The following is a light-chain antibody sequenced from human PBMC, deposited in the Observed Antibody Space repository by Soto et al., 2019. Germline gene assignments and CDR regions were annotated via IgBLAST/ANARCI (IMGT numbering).Light chain of an antibody. Sequence: ENLLTQSSDTLSLSAGERATLFCRASEIISSGYLAWYQQKPGRAPRLLIYGESKRATGIPDRFSGSESGTDFTLTISSREPEDSAVYYGQQYGRLPPFGQGKRLEMK. J-gene: IGKJ5*01. V-gene: IGKV3-20*01. CDR3: QQYGRLPP. CDR1: EIISSGY. CDR2: GES.